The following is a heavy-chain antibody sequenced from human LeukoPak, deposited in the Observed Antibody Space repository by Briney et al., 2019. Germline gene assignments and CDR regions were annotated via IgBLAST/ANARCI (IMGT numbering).Heavy chain of an antibody. Sequence: SETLSLTCAVYGGSFSGYYWSWIRQPPGKGLEWIGEINHSGSTYYNPSLKSRVTISVDSSKNQFSLKLTSVTAADTAVYYCATHGEYYDSSGYYYNWGQGTLVTVSS. J-gene: IGHJ4*02. CDR1: GGSFSGYY. D-gene: IGHD3-22*01. CDR3: ATHGEYYDSSGYYYN. CDR2: INHSGST. V-gene: IGHV4-34*01.